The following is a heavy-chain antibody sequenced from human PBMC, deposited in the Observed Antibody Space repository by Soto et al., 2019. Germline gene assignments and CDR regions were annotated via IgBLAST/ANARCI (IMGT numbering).Heavy chain of an antibody. Sequence: QITLNESGPPQVNPRQTLTLTCTFSGFSLTTSGVGVGWIRQSPGKAPEWLALIYWDDDKRYSPSLKSRLTITKDTSKNQVVLTMADLDPADIATYYCAHRVLRTVFGLVTTTAIYFDFWGQGTPVAVSS. V-gene: IGHV2-5*02. D-gene: IGHD3-3*01. J-gene: IGHJ4*02. CDR1: GFSLTTSGVG. CDR3: AHRVLRTVFGLVTTTAIYFDF. CDR2: IYWDDDK.